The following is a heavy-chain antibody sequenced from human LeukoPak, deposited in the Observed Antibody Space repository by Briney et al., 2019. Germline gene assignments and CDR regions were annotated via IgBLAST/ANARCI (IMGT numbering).Heavy chain of an antibody. CDR3: ATMLGSGSANYLFDY. V-gene: IGHV4-59*01. CDR1: GVSISSYY. J-gene: IGHJ4*02. D-gene: IGHD3-10*01. Sequence: SETLSLTCTVSGVSISSYYWSWIRQPPGKGLEWIGYIYYSGSTNYNPPLKSRVTISIDTSKKQFSLKLSSVTAADTAVYYCATMLGSGSANYLFDYWGQGTLVTVSS. CDR2: IYYSGST.